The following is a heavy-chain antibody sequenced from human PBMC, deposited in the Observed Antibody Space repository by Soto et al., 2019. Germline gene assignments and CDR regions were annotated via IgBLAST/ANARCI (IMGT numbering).Heavy chain of an antibody. D-gene: IGHD5-12*01. CDR2: ISYDGSNK. CDR1: GFTFSSYA. CDR3: ARDGWLQSYYFDY. J-gene: IGHJ4*02. V-gene: IGHV3-30-3*01. Sequence: LRLSCAASGFTFSSYAMHWVRQAPGKGLEWVAVISYDGSNKYYADSVKGRFTISRDNSKNTLYLQMNSLRAEDTAVYYCARDGWLQSYYFDYWGQGTLVTVSS.